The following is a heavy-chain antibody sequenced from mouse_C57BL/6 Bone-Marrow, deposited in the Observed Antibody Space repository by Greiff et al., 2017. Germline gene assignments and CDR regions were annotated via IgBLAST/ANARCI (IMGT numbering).Heavy chain of an antibody. D-gene: IGHD4-1*01. CDR3: ARHWGDV. Sequence: QVQLQQSGAELARPGASVKLSCKASGYTFTSSGISWVKQRTGQGLEWIGAIYPRSGNTYYNEKFKGKATLTAAKYSSTAYMQLRSLTSEYSAGYFCARHWGDVWGQGTTLTVSS. CDR2: IYPRSGNT. V-gene: IGHV1-81*01. J-gene: IGHJ2*01. CDR1: GYTFTSSG.